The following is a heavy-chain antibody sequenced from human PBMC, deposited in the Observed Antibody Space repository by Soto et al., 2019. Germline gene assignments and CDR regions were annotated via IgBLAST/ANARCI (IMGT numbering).Heavy chain of an antibody. Sequence: LLKGYWKGFGYAFSSDGISWLRKATGQGLEWMGWMNAYNGNTNYAQHFQGRLTMTRSTSISTAYMELSSLRSEDTAVYYCVRVYGEIDYWGQGTLVTVSS. CDR1: GYAFSSDG. CDR2: MNAYNGNT. J-gene: IGHJ4*02. V-gene: IGHV1-8*02. D-gene: IGHD4-17*01. CDR3: VRVYGEIDY.